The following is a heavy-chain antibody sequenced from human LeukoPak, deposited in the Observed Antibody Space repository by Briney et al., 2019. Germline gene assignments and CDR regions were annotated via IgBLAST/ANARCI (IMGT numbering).Heavy chain of an antibody. J-gene: IGHJ4*02. V-gene: IGHV3-74*01. CDR2: INPDGSRI. CDR1: EFTFSNYA. D-gene: IGHD1-26*01. Sequence: GGSLRLSCAASEFTFSNYAMAWVRQAPGKGPVWVSRINPDGSRIDYAESVRGRFTISRDSAKNTLYLQMNSLRAEDTAVYYCSRDFVGADDYWGQGTLVTVSS. CDR3: SRDFVGADDY.